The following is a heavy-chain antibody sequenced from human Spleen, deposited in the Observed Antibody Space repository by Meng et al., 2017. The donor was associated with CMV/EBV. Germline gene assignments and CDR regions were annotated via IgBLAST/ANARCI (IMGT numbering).Heavy chain of an antibody. CDR3: ARDLRIVGVVASFDP. J-gene: IGHJ5*02. D-gene: IGHD1-26*01. CDR1: GGSITTYF. CDR2: MYYNGRI. V-gene: IGHV4-59*01. Sequence: GSLRLSCTVSGGSITTYFWNWIRQPPGKGLEWIAYMYYNGRINYNPSLKSRVTISLDSSKNQFSLKLTSVTAADTAMYYCARDLRIVGVVASFDPWGQGTLVTVSS.